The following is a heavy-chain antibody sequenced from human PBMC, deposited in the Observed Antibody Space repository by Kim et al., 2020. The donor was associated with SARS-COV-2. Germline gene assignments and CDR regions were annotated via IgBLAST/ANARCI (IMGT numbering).Heavy chain of an antibody. D-gene: IGHD3-22*01. J-gene: IGHJ4*01. V-gene: IGHV4-39*01. CDR1: GGSISSSSYY. CDR3: ARLDPPDSSGYYYLFD. Sequence: SETLSLTCTVSGGSISSSSYYWGWIRQPPGKGLEWIGSIYYSGSTYYNPSLKSRVTISVDTSKNQFSLKLSSVTAADTAVYYCARLDPPDSSGYYYLFD. CDR2: IYYSGST.